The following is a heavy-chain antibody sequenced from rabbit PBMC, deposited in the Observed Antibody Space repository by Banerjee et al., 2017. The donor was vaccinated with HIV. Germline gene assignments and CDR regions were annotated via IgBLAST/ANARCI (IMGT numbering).Heavy chain of an antibody. D-gene: IGHD4-2*01. CDR1: GIDFSSNYW. Sequence: QEQLVESRGGLVQPGGSLTLTCKASGIDFSSNYWICWVRQAPGKGLEWIACIYAGSSGSTYYASWAKGRFTISKTSSTTVTLQMTSLTAADTATYFCARGRDEIYAESGAKLWGQGTLVTVS. CDR2: IYAGSSGST. V-gene: IGHV1S45*01. J-gene: IGHJ3*01. CDR3: ARGRDEIYAESGAKL.